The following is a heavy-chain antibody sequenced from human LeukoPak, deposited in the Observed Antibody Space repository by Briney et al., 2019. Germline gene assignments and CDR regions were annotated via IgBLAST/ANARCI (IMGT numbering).Heavy chain of an antibody. D-gene: IGHD2-21*02. J-gene: IGHJ4*02. CDR1: GYTFTGYY. CDR2: INPNSGGT. V-gene: IGHV1-2*02. Sequence: GASVKVSCKASGYTFTGYYMHWVRQAPGQGLEWMGWINPNSGGTNYAQKFQGRVTMTRDTSISTAYMELSRLRSDDTAVYYCARAAGVVVTVPEFDYWGQGTLVTVSS. CDR3: ARAAGVVVTVPEFDY.